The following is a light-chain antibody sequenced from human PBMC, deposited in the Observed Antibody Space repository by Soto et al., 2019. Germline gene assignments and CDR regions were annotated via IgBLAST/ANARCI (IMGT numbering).Light chain of an antibody. CDR1: SSNIGAGYD. CDR2: GNN. J-gene: IGLJ1*01. V-gene: IGLV1-40*01. CDR3: QSYDSNLNGFYV. Sequence: QPVLTQPPSVSGAPVQRVTISCTGTSSNIGAGYDVHWYQQLPGTDPKLLIYGNNNRPSGVPDRFSGSKSGTSASLAITGLQAEDGAEYFCQSYDSNLNGFYVFGTGTKLTV.